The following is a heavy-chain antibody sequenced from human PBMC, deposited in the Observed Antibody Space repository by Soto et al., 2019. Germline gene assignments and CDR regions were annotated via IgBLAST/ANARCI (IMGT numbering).Heavy chain of an antibody. D-gene: IGHD3-3*01. V-gene: IGHV3-7*01. J-gene: IGHJ6*02. CDR1: GFTFSSYW. CDR2: IKQDGSEK. CDR3: ARAGVVIIYGMDV. Sequence: GGSLRLSCAASGFTFSSYWMSWVRQAPGKGLEWVANIKQDGSEKYYVDSVKGRFTISRDNAKNSLYLQMNSLRAEDTAVYYCARAGVVIIYGMDVWGQGTTVTVSS.